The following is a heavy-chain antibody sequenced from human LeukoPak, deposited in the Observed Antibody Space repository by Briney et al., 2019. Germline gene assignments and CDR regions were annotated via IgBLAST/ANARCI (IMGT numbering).Heavy chain of an antibody. CDR1: GFTFSSYE. D-gene: IGHD2-21*02. CDR2: ITSSGRII. CDR3: ARARGYCAADCSRYAFDY. Sequence: GGSLRLSCAASGFTFSSYEMNWVRQAPGKGLEWVAYITSSGRIIYYADSVKGRFTISRDNAKNSLYLQMNSLRAEDTAVYSCARARGYCAADCSRYAFDYWGQGTLVTVSS. V-gene: IGHV3-48*03. J-gene: IGHJ4*02.